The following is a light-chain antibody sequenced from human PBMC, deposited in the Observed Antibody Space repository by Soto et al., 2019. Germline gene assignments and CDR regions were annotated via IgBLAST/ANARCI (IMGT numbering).Light chain of an antibody. J-gene: IGKJ2*01. CDR3: QQYNSYSYT. CDR1: QSISSY. Sequence: IKMNQTPSSLSESMGDRVTITCRASQSISSYLNWYQQKPGKAPKLLIYAASSLQSGVPSRFSGSGSGTDFTLTISSLQPEDFATYYCQQYNSYSYTFGQG. V-gene: IGKV1-39*01. CDR2: AAS.